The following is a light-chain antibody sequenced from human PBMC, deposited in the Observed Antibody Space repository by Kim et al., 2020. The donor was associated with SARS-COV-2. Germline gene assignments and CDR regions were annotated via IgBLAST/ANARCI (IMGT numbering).Light chain of an antibody. CDR2: DVN. Sequence: QSALTQPPSASGSPGQSVTISCSGINNYISWYQQHPGKTPKLLIYDVNKRPSGVPDRFSGSRSANTASLTISGLQADDEADYYCSSFAANNILLFGGGTKVTVL. CDR3: SSFAANNILL. J-gene: IGLJ2*01. CDR1: NNY. V-gene: IGLV2-8*01.